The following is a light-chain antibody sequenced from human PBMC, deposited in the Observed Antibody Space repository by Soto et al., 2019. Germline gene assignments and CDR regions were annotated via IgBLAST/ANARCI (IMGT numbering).Light chain of an antibody. J-gene: IGKJ4*01. CDR1: QSISNH. Sequence: ETVMTQSPATLSVSPGERATLSCRASQSISNHVAWYQQKPGQVPRFLIYGASTRATGVPARFSGGGSGTDFTLTISSLQSEDFAVYYCQQYNNWPLTFCGGTKVEIK. V-gene: IGKV3-15*01. CDR2: GAS. CDR3: QQYNNWPLT.